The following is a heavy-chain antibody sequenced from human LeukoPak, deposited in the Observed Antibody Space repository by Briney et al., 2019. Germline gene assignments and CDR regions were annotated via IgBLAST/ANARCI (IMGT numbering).Heavy chain of an antibody. CDR1: GFTFSDHY. Sequence: GGSLRLSCAASGFTFSDHYMDWVRQAPGKGLEWVGRTRNKANSYTTEYAASVKGRFTISRDDSKNSLYLQMNSLKTEDTAVYYCARDLGGPDLDYWGQGTLVTVSS. CDR2: TRNKANSYTT. V-gene: IGHV3-72*01. J-gene: IGHJ4*02. CDR3: ARDLGGPDLDY.